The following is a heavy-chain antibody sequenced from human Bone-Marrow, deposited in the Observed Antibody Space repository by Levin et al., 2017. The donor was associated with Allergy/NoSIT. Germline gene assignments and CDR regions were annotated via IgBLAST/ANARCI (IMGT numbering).Heavy chain of an antibody. D-gene: IGHD6-13*01. V-gene: IGHV1-69*13. CDR1: GGTFSSYA. Sequence: GASVKVSCKASGGTFSSYAISWVRQAPGQGLEWMGGIIPIFGTANYAQKFQGRVTITADESTSTAYMELSSLRSEDTAVYYCARHRAAAGTSWFDPWGQGTLVTVSS. CDR2: IIPIFGTA. J-gene: IGHJ5*02. CDR3: ARHRAAAGTSWFDP.